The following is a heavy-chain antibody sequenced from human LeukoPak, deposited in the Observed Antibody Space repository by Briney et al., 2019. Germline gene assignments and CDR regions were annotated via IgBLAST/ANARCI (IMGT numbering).Heavy chain of an antibody. D-gene: IGHD3-10*01. CDR2: INPNSGGT. Sequence: ASVKVSCKASGYTFTGYYMHWVRQAPGQGLEWMGWINPNSGGTNYAQKLQGRVTMTTDTSTSTAYMELRSLRSDDTAVYYYARGGELWFGELFDPSFDYWGQGTLVTVSS. J-gene: IGHJ4*02. V-gene: IGHV1-2*02. CDR3: ARGGELWFGELFDPSFDY. CDR1: GYTFTGYY.